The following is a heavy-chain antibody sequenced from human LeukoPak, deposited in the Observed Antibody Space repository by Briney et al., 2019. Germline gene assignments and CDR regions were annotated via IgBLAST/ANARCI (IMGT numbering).Heavy chain of an antibody. Sequence: SQILSLICTVSGGSISSGGYYWSWIRQHPGKGLEWIGYIYYSGSTYYNPSLKSRVTISVDTSKNQFSLKLSSVTAADTAVYYCAREGAYCSSTSCRKKAWFDPWGQGTLVTVSS. V-gene: IGHV4-31*03. CDR3: AREGAYCSSTSCRKKAWFDP. CDR2: IYYSGST. CDR1: GGSISSGGYY. D-gene: IGHD2-2*01. J-gene: IGHJ5*02.